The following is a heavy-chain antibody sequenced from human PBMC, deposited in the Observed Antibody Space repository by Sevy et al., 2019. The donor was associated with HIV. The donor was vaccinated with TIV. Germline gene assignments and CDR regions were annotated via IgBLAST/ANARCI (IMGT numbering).Heavy chain of an antibody. D-gene: IGHD2-15*01. Sequence: SETVSLTCAVSGGSISSYYWSWIRQSAGEGLEWIGRIYANGSSNYNPSLNSRVTMSVDTSKNQFSLKLNSVTAADTAVYYCARGPLGYCSGSNCPPPGIEYWGQGTLVTVSS. CDR3: ARGPLGYCSGSNCPPPGIEY. J-gene: IGHJ4*02. V-gene: IGHV4-4*07. CDR1: GGSISSYY. CDR2: IYANGSS.